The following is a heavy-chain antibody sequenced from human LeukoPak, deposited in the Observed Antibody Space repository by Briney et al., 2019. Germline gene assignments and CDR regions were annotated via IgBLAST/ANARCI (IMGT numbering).Heavy chain of an antibody. D-gene: IGHD6-6*01. V-gene: IGHV4-59*11. CDR2: IYYSGST. CDR1: GGSISSHY. J-gene: IGHJ5*02. CDR3: ARVGDVPYLPFDP. Sequence: PSETLSLTCTVSGGSISSHYWSWIRQPPGKGLEWIGYIYYSGSTNYNPSLKSRVTISVDTSKNQFSLKLSSVTAADTAVYYCARVGDVPYLPFDPWGQGTLVTVSS.